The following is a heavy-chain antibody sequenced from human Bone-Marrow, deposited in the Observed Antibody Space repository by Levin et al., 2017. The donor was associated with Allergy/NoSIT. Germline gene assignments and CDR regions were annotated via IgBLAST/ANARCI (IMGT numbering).Heavy chain of an antibody. V-gene: IGHV3-33*01. J-gene: IGHJ4*02. D-gene: IGHD4-11*01. CDR1: GFTFSSYG. CDR2: IWYDGSNK. CDR3: AREFGTSPTVTAITDYFDY. Sequence: PGGSLRLSCAASGFTFSSYGMHWVRQAPGKGLEWVAVIWYDGSNKYYADSVKGRFTISRDNSKNTLYLQMNSLRAEDTAVYYCAREFGTSPTVTAITDYFDYWGQGTLVTVSS.